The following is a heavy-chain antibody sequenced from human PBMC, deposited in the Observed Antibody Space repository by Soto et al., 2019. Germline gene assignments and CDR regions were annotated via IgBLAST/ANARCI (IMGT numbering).Heavy chain of an antibody. J-gene: IGHJ4*02. Sequence: SETLSLTCTVSGGSISIGGYYGCWIRQHPGKGLEWIGYIYNSGSTSYNPSLMSRVTISIDTSKNQFSLKLSSVTAADTSVYYCARSTSRSTEIKLGFDYWGQGTVVTVAS. V-gene: IGHV4-31*03. D-gene: IGHD3-16*01. CDR3: ARSTSRSTEIKLGFDY. CDR1: GGSISIGGYY. CDR2: IYNSGST.